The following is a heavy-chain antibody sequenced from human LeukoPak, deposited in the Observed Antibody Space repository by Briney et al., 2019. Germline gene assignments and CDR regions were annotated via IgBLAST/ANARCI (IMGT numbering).Heavy chain of an antibody. CDR1: GGSISNYY. D-gene: IGHD3-9*01. CDR3: GRRYFDWLFDS. V-gene: IGHV4-59*01. Sequence: PSETLSLTCTVSGGSISNYYWSWIRQPPGKGLEWIGYIYYSGSTNYNPSLKSRVTIPVDASTHPFSLKLSSVTAADTAVYYCGRRYFDWLFDSWGQGTLVTVSS. J-gene: IGHJ4*02. CDR2: IYYSGST.